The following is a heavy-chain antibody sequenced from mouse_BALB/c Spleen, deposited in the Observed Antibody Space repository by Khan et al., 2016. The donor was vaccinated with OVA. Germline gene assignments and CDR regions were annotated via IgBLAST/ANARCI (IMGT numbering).Heavy chain of an antibody. Sequence: QVQLQQSGAELVKPGASVRLSCKASGYTFTNYYLYWVKQRPGHGLEWIGDINPSNGGTNFNEKFKNKVTLTVDKSSSTAYMQLSSLTSEDSVVDYCSRSGYGTFAYWGQGTRVTVSA. J-gene: IGHJ3*01. CDR2: INPSNGGT. V-gene: IGHV1S81*02. CDR3: SRSGYGTFAY. CDR1: GYTFTNYY. D-gene: IGHD2-1*01.